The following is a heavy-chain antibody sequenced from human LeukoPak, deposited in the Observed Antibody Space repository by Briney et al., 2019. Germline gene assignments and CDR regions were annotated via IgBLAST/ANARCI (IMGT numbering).Heavy chain of an antibody. Sequence: SETLSLTCAVSGGSISSGGYSWSWIRQPPGKGLEWIGYIYHSGSTYYNPSLKSRVTISVDRSKNQFSLKLNSVTAADTAVYYCARESLGILNAFDIWGQGTMVTVSS. CDR2: IYHSGST. V-gene: IGHV4-30-2*01. J-gene: IGHJ3*02. CDR3: ARESLGILNAFDI. CDR1: GGSISSGGYS. D-gene: IGHD3-16*01.